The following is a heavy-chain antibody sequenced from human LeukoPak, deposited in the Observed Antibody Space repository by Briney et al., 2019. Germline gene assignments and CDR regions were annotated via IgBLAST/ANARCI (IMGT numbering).Heavy chain of an antibody. J-gene: IGHJ4*02. CDR3: ASTRVGEGDY. V-gene: IGHV4-61*02. CDR2: IHSSGST. D-gene: IGHD1-26*01. CDR1: GASISSGSYY. Sequence: SETLSLTCTVSGASISSGSYYWIWIRQPAGKGLEWIGRIHSSGSTNYNPSLKSRVTISVDTSKNQFSLKLSSVTAADTAVYYCASTRVGEGDYWGQGTPVTVSS.